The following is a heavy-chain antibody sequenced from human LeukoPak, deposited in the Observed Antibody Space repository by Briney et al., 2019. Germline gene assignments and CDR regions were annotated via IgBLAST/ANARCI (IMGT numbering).Heavy chain of an antibody. CDR2: IYQSGNS. J-gene: IGHJ4*02. Sequence: SETLSRTCTVSGGSISNYYWSWIRQSPGKGLEWIGYIYQSGNSNYNPSLESRVTISVDTSKNQFSLKLRSVTAADTAVYYCARHRRYSPFGGYFDYWGQGTLVTVSS. D-gene: IGHD3-10*01. CDR3: ARHRRYSPFGGYFDY. V-gene: IGHV4-59*08. CDR1: GGSISNYY.